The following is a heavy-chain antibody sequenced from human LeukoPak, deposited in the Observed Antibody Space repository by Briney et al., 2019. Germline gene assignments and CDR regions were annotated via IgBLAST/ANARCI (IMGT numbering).Heavy chain of an antibody. CDR3: ARYYYDSSGPYYYYGMDV. D-gene: IGHD3-22*01. CDR1: GGSISSGGYY. CDR2: IYHSGST. J-gene: IGHJ6*02. V-gene: IGHV4-30-2*01. Sequence: PSQTLSLTCTVSGGSISSGGYYWSWIRQPSGKGLEWIGYIYHSGSTYYNPSLKSRVTISVDRSKNQFSLKLSSVTAADTAVYYCARYYYDSSGPYYYYGMDVWGQGTTVTVSS.